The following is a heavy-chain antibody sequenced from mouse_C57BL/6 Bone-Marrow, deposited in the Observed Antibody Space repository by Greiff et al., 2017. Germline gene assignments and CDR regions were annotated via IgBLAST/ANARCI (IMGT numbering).Heavy chain of an antibody. CDR3: AGIYYYGPWYFDV. J-gene: IGHJ1*03. D-gene: IGHD1-1*01. V-gene: IGHV12-3*01. Sequence: VKLMESGPGLVTPSQSLFLTCSITGFPITSGYYWIWIRQSPGKPLEWMGYITHSGETFYNPSLQSPISITRETSKNQFFLQLNSVTTEDTSMYYCAGIYYYGPWYFDVWGTGTTVTVSS. CDR2: ITHSGET. CDR1: GFPITSGYY.